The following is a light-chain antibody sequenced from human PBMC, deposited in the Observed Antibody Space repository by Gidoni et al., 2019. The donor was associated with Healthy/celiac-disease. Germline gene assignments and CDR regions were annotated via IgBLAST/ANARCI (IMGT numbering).Light chain of an antibody. CDR1: QSISSW. V-gene: IGKV1-5*03. J-gene: IGKJ1*01. CDR2: KAS. Sequence: DIQMTQSPSTLSASVGDRVTITCRASQSISSWLAWYQQKPGKASKLLIYKASSLESGVPSRFSGSGSGTEFTLTISSLQPDDFATYYCQQYNSYSQTFAQGTKVEIK. CDR3: QQYNSYSQT.